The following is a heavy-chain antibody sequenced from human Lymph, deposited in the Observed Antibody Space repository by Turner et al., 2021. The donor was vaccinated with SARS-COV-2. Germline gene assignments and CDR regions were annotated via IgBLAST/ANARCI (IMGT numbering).Heavy chain of an antibody. D-gene: IGHD1-26*01. V-gene: IGHV1-8*02. Sequence: QVPLVQSGAEGKKPGASVKISCKAPGYSFTSYDIKWVRQATGKGLELMGWMNPNSGNTGYAQKFQGRVTMTRNTSISTAYMELSSLRSEDTSVYYCARGRYSGGGMDVWGQGTTVTVSS. CDR3: ARGRYSGGGMDV. CDR2: MNPNSGNT. CDR1: GYSFTSYD. J-gene: IGHJ6*02.